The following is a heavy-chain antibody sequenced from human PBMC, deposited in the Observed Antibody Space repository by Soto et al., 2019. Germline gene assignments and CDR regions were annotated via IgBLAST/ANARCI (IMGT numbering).Heavy chain of an antibody. J-gene: IGHJ6*02. Sequence: PXESLKISCKGSGYSFTSYWISWVRQMPGKDREGMGRIEPSDSYTNYSPSFQGHVTISADKSISTAYLQGSSLKASDTAMYYCARSRLGSWYSDYYYNGMDVRGQGPTVTGS. CDR1: GYSFTSYW. CDR2: IEPSDSYT. V-gene: IGHV5-10-1*01. CDR3: ARSRLGSWYSDYYYNGMDV. D-gene: IGHD6-13*01.